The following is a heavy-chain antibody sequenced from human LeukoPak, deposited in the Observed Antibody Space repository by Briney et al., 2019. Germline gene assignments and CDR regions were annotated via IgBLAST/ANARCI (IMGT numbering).Heavy chain of an antibody. J-gene: IGHJ4*02. CDR3: ARDSSSWYYFDY. CDR2: MNPNSGNT. Sequence: ASVKVSCKASGYTFTSYDINWVRQATGQGLEWMGWMNPNSGNTGYAQKFQGRVTMTTDTSTSTAYMELGSLRSDDTAVYYCARDSSSWYYFDYWGQGTLVTVSS. D-gene: IGHD6-13*01. V-gene: IGHV1-8*01. CDR1: GYTFTSYD.